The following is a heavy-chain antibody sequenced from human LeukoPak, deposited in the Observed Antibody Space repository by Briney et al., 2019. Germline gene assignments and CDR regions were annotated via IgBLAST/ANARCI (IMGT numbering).Heavy chain of an antibody. J-gene: IGHJ4*02. CDR1: GGSISCSSYY. CDR3: ARQQSAGAFDY. Sequence: PSETLSLTCTVSGGSISCSSYYWGWIRQPPGKGLEWIGSIYYSGSTYYNPSLKSRVTISVDTSKNQFSLKLSSVTAADTAVYYCARQQSAGAFDYWGQGTLVTVSS. CDR2: IYYSGST. V-gene: IGHV4-39*01. D-gene: IGHD3-10*01.